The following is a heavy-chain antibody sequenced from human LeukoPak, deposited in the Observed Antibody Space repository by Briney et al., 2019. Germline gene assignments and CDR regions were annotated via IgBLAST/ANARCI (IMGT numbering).Heavy chain of an antibody. D-gene: IGHD5-24*01. V-gene: IGHV4-39*07. CDR1: GGSISSSSYY. Sequence: SETLSLTCTVSGGSISSSSYYWGWIRQPPGKGLEWIGSIYYSGSTNYNPSLKSRVTISVDTSKNQFSLKLSSVTAADTAVYYCARDRDGYNYFDYWGQGTLVTVSS. J-gene: IGHJ4*02. CDR3: ARDRDGYNYFDY. CDR2: IYYSGST.